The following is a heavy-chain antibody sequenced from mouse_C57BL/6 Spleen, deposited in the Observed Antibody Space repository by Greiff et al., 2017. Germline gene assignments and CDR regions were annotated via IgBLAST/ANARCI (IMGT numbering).Heavy chain of an antibody. CDR2: IDPSDSYT. V-gene: IGHV1-59*01. D-gene: IGHD1-1*01. J-gene: IGHJ1*03. Sequence: QVQLQQPGAELVRPGTSVKLSCKASGYTFTSYWMHWVKQRPGQGLEWIGVIDPSDSYTNYNQKFKGKATLTVDTSSSTAYMQLSSLTSEDSAVYYCARSGGGGSWYFDVWGTGTTVTVSS. CDR1: GYTFTSYW. CDR3: ARSGGGGSWYFDV.